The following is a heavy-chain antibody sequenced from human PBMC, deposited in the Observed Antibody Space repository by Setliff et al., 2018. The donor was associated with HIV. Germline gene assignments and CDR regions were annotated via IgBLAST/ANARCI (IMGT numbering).Heavy chain of an antibody. CDR3: AKAVGADLYYYYYMDV. CDR2: MYSGGAT. V-gene: IGHV3-53*01. J-gene: IGHJ6*03. D-gene: IGHD1-26*01. Sequence: HPGGSLRLSCAASGFSVSRKYMTWVRQAPGKGLEWVSVMYSGGATYYADSVKGRFTISRDNSKNTLYLQMNNLGAEDTAVYYCAKAVGADLYYYYYMDVWGKGTTVTVSS. CDR1: GFSVSRKY.